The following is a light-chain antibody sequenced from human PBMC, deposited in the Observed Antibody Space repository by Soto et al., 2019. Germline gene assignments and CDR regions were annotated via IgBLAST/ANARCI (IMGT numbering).Light chain of an antibody. CDR3: QQYNNSGT. CDR1: QSVSSN. J-gene: IGKJ1*01. Sequence: EIVMTQSPATLSVSPGERATLSCRASQSVSSNLAWYQQKPGQAPRLLIYGASTRATGIPARFSGSGSGTDFTLTISRLQSEDFAVYYCQQYNNSGTFGQGTKVEIK. CDR2: GAS. V-gene: IGKV3-15*01.